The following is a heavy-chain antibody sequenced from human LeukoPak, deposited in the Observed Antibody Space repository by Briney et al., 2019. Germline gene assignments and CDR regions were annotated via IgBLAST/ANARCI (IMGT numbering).Heavy chain of an antibody. CDR1: GFTFSSYE. CDR3: ARDLLERPRSAFDI. CDR2: ITSGSGSTI. D-gene: IGHD1-1*01. Sequence: GGSLRLSCAASGFTFSSYEMNWVRQAPGKGLEWVSYITSGSGSTIYCADSVKGRFTISRNNAKNSLYLQMNSLRAEDTAVYYCARDLLERPRSAFDIWGQGTMVTVSS. V-gene: IGHV3-48*03. J-gene: IGHJ3*02.